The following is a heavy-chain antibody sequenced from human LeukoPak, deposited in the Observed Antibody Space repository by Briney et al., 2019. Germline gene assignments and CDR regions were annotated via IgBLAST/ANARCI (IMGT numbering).Heavy chain of an antibody. D-gene: IGHD6-13*01. CDR1: GYTFTGHY. CDR2: INPNSGGT. Sequence: ASVKVSCKASGYTFTGHYMHWVRQAPGQGLEWMGWINPNSGGTNYAQKFQGRVTMTRDTSISTAYMELSRLRSDDTAVYYCARVGEQLASDWFDPWGQGTLVTVSS. V-gene: IGHV1-2*02. CDR3: ARVGEQLASDWFDP. J-gene: IGHJ5*02.